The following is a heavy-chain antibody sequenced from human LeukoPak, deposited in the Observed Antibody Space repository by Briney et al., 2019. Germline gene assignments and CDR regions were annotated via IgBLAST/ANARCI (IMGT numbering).Heavy chain of an antibody. CDR3: ARVELLGDWFDP. CDR2: IYYSGST. D-gene: IGHD1-26*01. J-gene: IGHJ5*02. V-gene: IGHV4-59*01. Sequence: SETLSLTCTVSGGSISSYYWSWIRQPPGKGLEWIGYIYYSGSTNYNPSLKSRVTISVDTSKNQFSLKLSSVTAADTAVYYCARVELLGDWFDPWGKETLVTVSS. CDR1: GGSISSYY.